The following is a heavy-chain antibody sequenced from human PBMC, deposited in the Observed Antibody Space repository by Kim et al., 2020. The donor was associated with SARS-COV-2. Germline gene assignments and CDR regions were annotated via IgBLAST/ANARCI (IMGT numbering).Heavy chain of an antibody. CDR2: ISSSSSYI. D-gene: IGHD3-10*01. CDR1: GFTFSSYS. J-gene: IGHJ5*02. V-gene: IGHV3-21*01. Sequence: GGSLRLSCAASGFTFSSYSMNWVRQAPGKGLEWVSSISSSSSYIYYADSVKGRFTISRDNAKNSLYLQMNSLRAEDTAVYYCARDFHRRVRGVIIVYEEWFDPWGQGTLVTVSS. CDR3: ARDFHRRVRGVIIVYEEWFDP.